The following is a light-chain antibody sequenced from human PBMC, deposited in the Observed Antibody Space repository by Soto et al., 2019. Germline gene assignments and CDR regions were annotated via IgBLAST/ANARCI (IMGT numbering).Light chain of an antibody. V-gene: IGKV1-39*01. CDR1: QGVSVY. CDR2: DXS. CDR3: QQSYSTTRT. J-gene: IGKJ1*01. Sequence: IHMTQSPSAMSASLGDRVTVSXRASQGVSVYLAWYQQEPGXAPKXXXDDXSSLQRGVPSRFSGSGSATDFTLTISSLQPEDFATYYCQQSYSTTRTFGQGTKVDIK.